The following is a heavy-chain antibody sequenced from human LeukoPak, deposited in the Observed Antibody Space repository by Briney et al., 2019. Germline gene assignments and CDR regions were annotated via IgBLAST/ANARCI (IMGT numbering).Heavy chain of an antibody. V-gene: IGHV4-4*02. CDR2: ISHSGNT. Sequence: ETPSLTCAVSGGSISNTNWGSWIRQPPGKGLEWIGEISHSGNTNYNPSLKSRAAISVDNSKNQFSLKMTSVTAADTAVYYCARNFDSWGQGILVPVSS. CDR3: ARNFDS. J-gene: IGHJ4*02. CDR1: GGSISNTNW.